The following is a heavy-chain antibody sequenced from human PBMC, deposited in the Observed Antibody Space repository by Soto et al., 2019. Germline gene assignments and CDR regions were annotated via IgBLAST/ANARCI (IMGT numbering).Heavy chain of an antibody. CDR2: IKSKTDGGTT. J-gene: IGHJ3*02. Sequence: GGSLRLSCAASGFTFSNAWMIWVRQAPGKGLEWVGRIKSKTDGGTTDYAAPVKGRFTISRDDSKNTLYLQMNSLKTEDTAVYYCTTWYSSGPDAFDIWGQGTMVTVSS. CDR1: GFTFSNAW. CDR3: TTWYSSGPDAFDI. D-gene: IGHD6-19*01. V-gene: IGHV3-15*01.